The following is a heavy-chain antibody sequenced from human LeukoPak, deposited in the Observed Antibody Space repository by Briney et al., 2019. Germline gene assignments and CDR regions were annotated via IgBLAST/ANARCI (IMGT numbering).Heavy chain of an antibody. CDR1: GFTFSTFW. V-gene: IGHV3-74*03. CDR2: IISDGSIT. J-gene: IGHJ3*02. Sequence: GGSLRLSCAASGFTFSTFWMHWVRQSPGKGLVWVSRIISDGSITTYADSVKGRFTISRDNAKNTLYLQMNSLRAEDTAVYYCAREDVDIVVATSGALDIWGQGTMVTVSS. CDR3: AREDVDIVVATSGALDI. D-gene: IGHD2-15*01.